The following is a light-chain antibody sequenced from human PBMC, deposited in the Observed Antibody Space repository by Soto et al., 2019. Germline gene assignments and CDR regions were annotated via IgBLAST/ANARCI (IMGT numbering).Light chain of an antibody. CDR3: SSYTGSNTYV. CDR1: SSDVGSYNR. CDR2: EVS. J-gene: IGLJ1*01. V-gene: IGLV2-18*02. Sequence: QSVLTQPPSVSGSPGQSVAISCTGTSSDVGSYNRVSWYQQPPGTAPKVMIYEVSNRPSGVPDRFSGSKSGNTASLTISGLQAEDEADYYCSSYTGSNTYVFGTGTKVTVL.